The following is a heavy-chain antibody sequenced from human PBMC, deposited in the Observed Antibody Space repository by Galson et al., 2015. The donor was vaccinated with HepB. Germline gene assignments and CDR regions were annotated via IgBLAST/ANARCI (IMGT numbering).Heavy chain of an antibody. CDR1: GFTSSSYA. CDR3: ARDNDSSGYYYYAFGI. D-gene: IGHD3-22*01. CDR2: ISYDGSNK. V-gene: IGHV3-30*04. J-gene: IGHJ3*02. Sequence: SLRLSCAASGFTSSSYAMHWVRQAPGKGLEWVAVISYDGSNKYYADSVKGRFTISRDNSKNTLYLQMNSLRAEDTAVYYCARDNDSSGYYYYAFGIWGQGTMVTVSS.